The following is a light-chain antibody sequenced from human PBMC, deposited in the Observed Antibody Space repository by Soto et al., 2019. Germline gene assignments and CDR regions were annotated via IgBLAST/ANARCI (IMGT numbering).Light chain of an antibody. CDR1: ASDVGGYNR. Sequence: QSVLTQPASVSGSPGQSITISCTGTASDVGGYNRISWYQQLPGKAPKLMIYEVNNRPSGVSNRFSASKSGNTASLTISGLQAEDEADYYCNSYTSANTYVFGSGTKVTVL. CDR2: EVN. J-gene: IGLJ1*01. V-gene: IGLV2-14*01. CDR3: NSYTSANTYV.